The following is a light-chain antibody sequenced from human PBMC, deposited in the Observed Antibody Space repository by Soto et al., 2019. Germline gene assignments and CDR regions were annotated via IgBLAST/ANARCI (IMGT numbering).Light chain of an antibody. V-gene: IGKV3-15*01. CDR1: QSVSNIY. Sequence: EIVLTQSPGTLSLSPGETATLSCRASQSVSNIYLGWYQQKPGQAPRLLIYGASMRATGIPARFSGSGSGTEFTLTISSLQSEDFAVYYCQQYNNWPPLTFGGGTKVDI. CDR3: QQYNNWPPLT. J-gene: IGKJ4*01. CDR2: GAS.